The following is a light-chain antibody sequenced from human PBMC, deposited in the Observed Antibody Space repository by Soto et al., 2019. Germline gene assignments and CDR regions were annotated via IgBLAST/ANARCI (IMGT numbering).Light chain of an antibody. V-gene: IGKV1-39*01. CDR2: AAF. CDR3: QQFTTFPRT. CDR1: QTINTY. Sequence: DIQMTQSPSSLSASVGDRVTITCRASQTINTYLNWYQQKLGKAPKLLIYAAFTLQSGVPSRFSGSGSGTDFTLTISSLQPEDFATYYCQQFTTFPRTFGQGTKVEIK. J-gene: IGKJ1*01.